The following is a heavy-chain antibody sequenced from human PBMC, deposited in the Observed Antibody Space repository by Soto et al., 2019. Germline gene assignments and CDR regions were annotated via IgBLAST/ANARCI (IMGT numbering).Heavy chain of an antibody. CDR2: IDWDDDK. J-gene: IGHJ6*02. V-gene: IGHV2-70*01. CDR1: GFSLSTSGMC. D-gene: IGHD3-10*01. CDR3: ALIYGSGPQEPGMDG. Sequence: GPTLVNPTQTLTLTCTFSGFSLSTSGMCVSWIRQPPGKALEWLALIDWDDDKYYSTSLKTRLTISKDTSKNQVVLTMTNMDPVDTATYYCALIYGSGPQEPGMDGWGQGTTVTVSS.